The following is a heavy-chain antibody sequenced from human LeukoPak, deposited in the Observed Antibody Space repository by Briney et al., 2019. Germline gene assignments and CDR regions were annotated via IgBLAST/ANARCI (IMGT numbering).Heavy chain of an antibody. J-gene: IGHJ4*02. Sequence: GGSLRLSCAASGFTFSSYSMNWVRQAPGKGLEWVSSLSSSSSYIYYADSVKGRFTISRDNANNLLYLQMNSLKAEDTAVYYCARGSLIPTYCGGDCYSYWGQGTLVTVSS. CDR1: GFTFSSYS. CDR3: ARGSLIPTYCGGDCYSY. D-gene: IGHD2-21*02. CDR2: LSSSSSYI. V-gene: IGHV3-21*01.